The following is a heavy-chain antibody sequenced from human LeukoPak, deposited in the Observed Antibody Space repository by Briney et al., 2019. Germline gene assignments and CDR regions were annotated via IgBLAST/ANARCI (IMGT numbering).Heavy chain of an antibody. V-gene: IGHV3-15*01. CDR3: TAGTGTSDFDY. CDR2: IKSKTEGGTR. D-gene: IGHD1-7*01. J-gene: IGHJ4*02. CDR1: GFTFSNAW. Sequence: GGSLRLSCVASGFTFSNAWMSWVRQAPGKGLEWVGRIKSKTEGGTRDFAAPVKGRVTISRDESKNTLYLQMNNLKIEDTGVYYSTAGTGTSDFDYWGQGTLVTVSS.